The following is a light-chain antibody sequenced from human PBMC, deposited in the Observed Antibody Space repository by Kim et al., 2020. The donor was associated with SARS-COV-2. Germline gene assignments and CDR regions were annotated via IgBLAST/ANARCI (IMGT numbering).Light chain of an antibody. J-gene: IGLJ2*01. CDR2: GNS. V-gene: IGLV1-40*01. Sequence: RVTITGTGSSSNIGAGYNVHWYQQLPGTTPKLLIYGNSNRPSGVPDRFSGAKSGTSASLAITGLQAEDEADYYCQSYDSSLSDVVFGGGTQLTVL. CDR1: SSNIGAGYN. CDR3: QSYDSSLSDVV.